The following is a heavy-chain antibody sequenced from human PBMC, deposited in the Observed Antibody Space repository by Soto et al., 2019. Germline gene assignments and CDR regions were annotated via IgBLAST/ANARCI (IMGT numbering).Heavy chain of an antibody. CDR1: GYEFGSSW. J-gene: IGHJ4*02. D-gene: IGHD6-6*01. Sequence: EESLKSAGNAFGYEFGSSWIGWVRQMPGKGLEWMGIIKPGTPDIRYSPSLRGHVTISADEGLSTAYLQMNSLRAEDTAVYYCAKNGLSSSPSAIDSWGQGTLVTVSS. CDR3: AKNGLSSSPSAIDS. V-gene: IGHV5-51*01. CDR2: IKPGTPDI.